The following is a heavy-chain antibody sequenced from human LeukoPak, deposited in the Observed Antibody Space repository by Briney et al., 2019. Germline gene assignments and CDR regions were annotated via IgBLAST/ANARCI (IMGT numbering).Heavy chain of an antibody. CDR3: ARGSPYSSSWYGDY. D-gene: IGHD6-13*01. CDR1: GYTFTKYG. CDR2: ISAYNGNT. J-gene: IGHJ4*02. Sequence: GASVKVSCKASGYTFTKYGVSWVRQAPGQGLEWVGWISAYNGNTKYAQKLQGRVTMTTDTSTTTAYMEVRSLRSDGTAVYYCARGSPYSSSWYGDYWGQGTLVTVSS. V-gene: IGHV1-18*01.